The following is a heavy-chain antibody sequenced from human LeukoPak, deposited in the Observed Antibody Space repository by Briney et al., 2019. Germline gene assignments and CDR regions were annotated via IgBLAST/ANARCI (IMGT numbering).Heavy chain of an antibody. Sequence: GGSLRLSCAASGFTFGNYGMSWVRQAPGKGLEWVSGINWNGGSTGYADSVEGRFTISRDNAKNSQYLQMNSLRVEDTALYYCARAQTYGDSRLLLDYWGQGTLVTVSS. J-gene: IGHJ4*02. CDR2: INWNGGST. V-gene: IGHV3-20*04. D-gene: IGHD2-21*02. CDR3: ARAQTYGDSRLLLDY. CDR1: GFTFGNYG.